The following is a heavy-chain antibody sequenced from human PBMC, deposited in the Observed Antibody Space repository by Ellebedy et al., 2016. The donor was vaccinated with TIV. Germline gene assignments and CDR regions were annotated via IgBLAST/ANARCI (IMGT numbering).Heavy chain of an antibody. V-gene: IGHV3-23*01. D-gene: IGHD2-21*01. Sequence: SCXASGGTFSSYAMSWVRQAPGKGLEWVSAISGSGGSTYYADSVKGRFTISRDNSKNTLYLQMNSLRAEDTAVYYCAKDEDVWWLAQFDYWGQGTLVTVSS. CDR1: GGTFSSYA. J-gene: IGHJ4*02. CDR3: AKDEDVWWLAQFDY. CDR2: ISGSGGST.